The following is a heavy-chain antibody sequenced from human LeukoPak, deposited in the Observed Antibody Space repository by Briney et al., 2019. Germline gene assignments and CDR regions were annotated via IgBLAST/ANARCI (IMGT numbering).Heavy chain of an antibody. CDR1: GYSFTSYW. CDR2: IYPGDSDT. D-gene: IGHD5-12*01. V-gene: IGHV5-51*01. Sequence: ESLKISCKGSGYSFTSYWIGWVRQMPGKGLEWMGIIYPGDSDTRYSPSFQGQVTISADKSISTAYLQWSSLKASDTAMYYCARGGFRYRVYYGIDVWGQGTTVTVSS. J-gene: IGHJ6*02. CDR3: ARGGFRYRVYYGIDV.